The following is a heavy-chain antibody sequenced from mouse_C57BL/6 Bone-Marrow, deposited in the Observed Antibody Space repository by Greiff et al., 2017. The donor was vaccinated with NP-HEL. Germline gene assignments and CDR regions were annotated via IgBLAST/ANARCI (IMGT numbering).Heavy chain of an antibody. V-gene: IGHV1-39*01. D-gene: IGHD1-1*01. CDR1: GYSFTDYN. CDR3: ARGSYVWYFDV. Sequence: EVKLMESGPELVKPGASVKISCKASGYSFTDYNMNWVKQSTGKSLEWIGVINPNYGTTSYNQKFKGKATLTVDKSSSTAYMQLNSLTSEDSAVYYCARGSYVWYFDVWGTGTTVTVSA. J-gene: IGHJ1*03. CDR2: INPNYGTT.